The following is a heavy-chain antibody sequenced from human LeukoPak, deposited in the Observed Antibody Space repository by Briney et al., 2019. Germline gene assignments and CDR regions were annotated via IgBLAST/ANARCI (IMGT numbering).Heavy chain of an antibody. Sequence: SETLSLTCTVSGGSISSYYWSWIRQPPGKGLEWIGYIYYSGSTNYNPSLKSRVTKSVDTSKNQFSLKLSSVTAADTAVYYCARDAPLAAAGTMAYYYGMDVWGQGTTVTVSS. CDR3: ARDAPLAAAGTMAYYYGMDV. D-gene: IGHD6-13*01. CDR2: IYYSGST. V-gene: IGHV4-59*01. J-gene: IGHJ6*02. CDR1: GGSISSYY.